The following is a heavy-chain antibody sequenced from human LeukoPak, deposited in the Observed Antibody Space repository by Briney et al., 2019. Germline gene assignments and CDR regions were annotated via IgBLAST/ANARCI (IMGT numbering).Heavy chain of an antibody. CDR2: ISSSSSTI. CDR3: AREGPTGYSTPVRY. J-gene: IGHJ4*02. V-gene: IGHV3-48*01. D-gene: IGHD6-13*01. Sequence: GGSLRLSCAASGFTFSSYSMNWVRQAPGKGLEWVSYISSSSSTIYYADSVKGRFTISRDNAKNSLYLQMNSLRAEDTAVYYCAREGPTGYSTPVRYWGQGTLVTVSS. CDR1: GFTFSSYS.